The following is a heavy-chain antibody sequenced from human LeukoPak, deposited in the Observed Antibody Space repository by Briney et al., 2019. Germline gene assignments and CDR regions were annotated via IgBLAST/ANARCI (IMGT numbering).Heavy chain of an antibody. Sequence: GGSLRLSCEASGFTFNNYAMNWVRQAPGKGLEWISYISSSSDSIKYADSVKGRFTISRDNARDSLYLQMNSPRAEDTAVYYCASAGDYWGQGTLVTVSS. CDR1: GFTFNNYA. CDR2: ISSSSDSI. CDR3: ASAGDY. V-gene: IGHV3-48*04. J-gene: IGHJ4*02. D-gene: IGHD6-13*01.